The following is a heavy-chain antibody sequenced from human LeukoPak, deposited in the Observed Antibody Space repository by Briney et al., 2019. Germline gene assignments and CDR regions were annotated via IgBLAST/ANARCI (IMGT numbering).Heavy chain of an antibody. CDR1: GFTFSNYY. CDR2: ISGSSSYI. CDR3: ARDFLNAIDI. Sequence: PGGSLRLSCAASGFTFSNYYMNWVRQAPGKGLEWVSSISGSSSYIYYADSVKGRFTISRDNAKNSLYLQMNSLRAEDTAVFYCARDFLNAIDIWGQGTMVTVSS. J-gene: IGHJ3*02. V-gene: IGHV3-21*01. D-gene: IGHD2/OR15-2a*01.